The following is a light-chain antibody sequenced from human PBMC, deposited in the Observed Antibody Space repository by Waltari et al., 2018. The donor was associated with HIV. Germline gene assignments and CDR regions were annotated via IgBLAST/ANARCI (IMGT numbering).Light chain of an antibody. CDR3: QQYGTSPRT. CDR2: GVS. Sequence: EIVLTQSPGTLSLSPGERVTLSCRASQSVSSGYLAWYQQKPGQAPRLRIYGVSTRATGIPDRFSGSGFGTDFTLTISRLEPEAFAVYYCQQYGTSPRTFGQGTKVEIK. V-gene: IGKV3-20*01. CDR1: QSVSSGY. J-gene: IGKJ1*01.